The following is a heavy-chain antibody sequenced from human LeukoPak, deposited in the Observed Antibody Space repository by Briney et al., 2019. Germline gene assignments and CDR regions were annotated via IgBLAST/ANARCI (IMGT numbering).Heavy chain of an antibody. CDR1: GYTFTAYY. V-gene: IGHV1-2*02. Sequence: ASVKVSCKASGYTFTAYYMHWVRQAPGQGLEWMGWINPNSGGTNFAQKFQGRVTMTRDTSITTAYMELSSLRSDDTAVYYCAREIPCSSSSCLDYWGQGTLVTVSP. J-gene: IGHJ4*02. D-gene: IGHD2-2*01. CDR3: AREIPCSSSSCLDY. CDR2: INPNSGGT.